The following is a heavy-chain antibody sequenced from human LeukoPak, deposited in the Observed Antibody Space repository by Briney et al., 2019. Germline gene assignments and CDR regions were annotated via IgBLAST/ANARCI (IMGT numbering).Heavy chain of an antibody. CDR3: ARLSQTPDYYSNGGYYSLGY. V-gene: IGHV1-8*01. J-gene: IGHJ4*02. Sequence: ASVKVSCKASIYTFTSYDIYWVRDGPVQGLVSMGWINTNTGRTGFAQKFQGRLTSTRDTSISTAYMELSSLRSEDTAVYYCARLSQTPDYYSNGGYYSLGYWGQGTPVTVPS. CDR2: INTNTGRT. D-gene: IGHD3-22*01. CDR1: IYTFTSYD.